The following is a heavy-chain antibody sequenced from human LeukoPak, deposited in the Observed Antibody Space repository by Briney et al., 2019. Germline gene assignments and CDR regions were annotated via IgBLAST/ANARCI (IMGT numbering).Heavy chain of an antibody. CDR3: AKSPLTYSSSWYVFDY. V-gene: IGHV3-23*01. CDR2: ISGSGGST. CDR1: GFTFSSYA. Sequence: GGSLRLSCAASGFTFSSYAMSWVRQAPGKGLEWVSAISGSGGSTYYADSVEGRFTISRDNSKNTLYLQMNSLRAEDTAVYYCAKSPLTYSSSWYVFDYWGQGTLVTVSS. J-gene: IGHJ4*02. D-gene: IGHD6-13*01.